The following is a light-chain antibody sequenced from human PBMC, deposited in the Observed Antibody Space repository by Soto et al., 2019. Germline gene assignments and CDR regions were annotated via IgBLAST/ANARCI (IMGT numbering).Light chain of an antibody. CDR2: GAT. CDR1: QSVSSSY. Sequence: EIVLTQSPGTLSLSPGERATLSCRASQSVSSSYLAWYQHKPGQAPRLLIYGATSRARCIANRFSGSGSGTVFILTISRLDPDEFSVYYCQQCGSSSHTFGRWIKLEVK. V-gene: IGKV3-20*01. J-gene: IGKJ2*01. CDR3: QQCGSSSHT.